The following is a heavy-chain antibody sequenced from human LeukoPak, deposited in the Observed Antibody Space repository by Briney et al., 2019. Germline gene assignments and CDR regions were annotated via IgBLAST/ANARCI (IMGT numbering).Heavy chain of an antibody. D-gene: IGHD3-22*01. Sequence: ASVKVSCKASGGTFSSYAISWVRQAPGQGLEWMGRIIPILGIANYAQKFQGRVTITADKSTSTAYMELSSLRSEDTAVHYCARDIGLMYYYDSSGYFDYWGQGTLVTVSS. CDR2: IIPILGIA. V-gene: IGHV1-69*04. J-gene: IGHJ4*02. CDR1: GGTFSSYA. CDR3: ARDIGLMYYYDSSGYFDY.